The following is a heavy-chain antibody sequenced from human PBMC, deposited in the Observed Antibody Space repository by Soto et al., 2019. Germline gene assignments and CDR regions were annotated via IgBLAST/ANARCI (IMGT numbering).Heavy chain of an antibody. V-gene: IGHV3-23*01. D-gene: IGHD1-1*01. J-gene: IGHJ6*02. CDR2: IGGSGTGGRT. CDR3: AKSPGRLDDDNPDYYGMDV. CDR1: GLTFSTYA. Sequence: EVHLLESGGDLVQPGGSLRLSCTASGLTFSTYAMSWVRQAPGMGLEWVSAIGGSGTGGRTYYADSVKGRFTISRDNSKNTVYLQTNSLRADDTALYYCAKSPGRLDDDNPDYYGMDVWGQETTVNDSS.